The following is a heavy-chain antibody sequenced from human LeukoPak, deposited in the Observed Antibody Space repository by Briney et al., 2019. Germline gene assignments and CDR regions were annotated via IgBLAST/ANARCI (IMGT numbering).Heavy chain of an antibody. CDR2: IRSKAYGGTA. CDR3: TRDRGAYNLYDY. V-gene: IGHV3-49*03. CDR1: GFTFGDDG. D-gene: IGHD1-1*01. J-gene: IGHJ4*02. Sequence: PGGSLRLSCTASGFTFGDDGMSWFRQAPGKGLEWVGFIRSKAYGGTAEYAASVKGRFTVSRDDSKAIAYLQMNSLKTEDTAVYHCTRDRGAYNLYDYWGQGTLVTVSS.